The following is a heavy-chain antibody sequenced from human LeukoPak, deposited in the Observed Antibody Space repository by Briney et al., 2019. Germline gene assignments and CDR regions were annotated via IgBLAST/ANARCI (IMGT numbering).Heavy chain of an antibody. J-gene: IGHJ6*03. CDR2: ISYDGSNK. Sequence: GGSLRLSCAASGFTFSSYDMHWVRQAPGKGLEWVAYISYDGSNKYYADSVKGRFTISRDNSKNTLYLQMNSLRAEDTAVYYCAKGSHYMDVWGKGTTVTVSS. CDR3: AKGSHYMDV. V-gene: IGHV3-30*18. CDR1: GFTFSSYD.